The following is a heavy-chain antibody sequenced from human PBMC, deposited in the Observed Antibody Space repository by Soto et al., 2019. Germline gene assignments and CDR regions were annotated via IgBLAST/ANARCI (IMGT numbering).Heavy chain of an antibody. J-gene: IGHJ4*02. CDR3: AKDSFNANAPYHAIGFSFGY. D-gene: IGHD2-21*01. CDR2: ISGSGDST. V-gene: IGHV3-23*01. CDR1: GFTFTTYA. Sequence: HPGGSLRLSCAASGFTFTTYAMSWVRQAPGKGLEWVSSISGSGDSTYYADSVKGRFTISRDNSKNTVYLQMNSLRAEDTAVYYCAKDSFNANAPYHAIGFSFGYWGQGTLVTVSS.